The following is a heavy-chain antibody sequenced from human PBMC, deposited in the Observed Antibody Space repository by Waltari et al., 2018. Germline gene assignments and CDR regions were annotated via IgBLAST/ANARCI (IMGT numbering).Heavy chain of an antibody. J-gene: IGHJ6*02. Sequence: QVQLVQSGAEVKKPGSSVKVSCKASGGTFSSYAISWVRQAPGQGLEWMGRLIPIFGTANYAQKFQGRVTITADKSTSTAYMELSSLRSEDTAVYYCARHGLVGGVGYYYYYGMDVWGQGTTVTVSS. CDR1: GGTFSSYA. CDR3: ARHGLVGGVGYYYYYGMDV. CDR2: LIPIFGTA. V-gene: IGHV1-69*08. D-gene: IGHD2-15*01.